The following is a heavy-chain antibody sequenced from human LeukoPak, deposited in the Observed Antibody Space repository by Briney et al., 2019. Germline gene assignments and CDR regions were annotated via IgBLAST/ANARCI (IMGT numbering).Heavy chain of an antibody. Sequence: ASVKVSCKSSGYSFTSYGISWLRQAPGQGLEWMGWMNPNSGNTGYAQKFQGRVTMTRNTSISTAYMELSSLRSEDTAVYYCARGVRVRYYGSGSYYTQEGNWFDPWGQGTLVTVSS. V-gene: IGHV1-8*01. CDR2: MNPNSGNT. D-gene: IGHD3-10*01. CDR1: GYSFTSYG. CDR3: ARGVRVRYYGSGSYYTQEGNWFDP. J-gene: IGHJ5*02.